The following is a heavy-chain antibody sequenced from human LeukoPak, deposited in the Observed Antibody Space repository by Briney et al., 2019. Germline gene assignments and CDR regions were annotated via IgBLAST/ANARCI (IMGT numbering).Heavy chain of an antibody. CDR2: IYPGDSDT. CDR1: GYSFTSYW. V-gene: IGHV5-51*01. J-gene: IGHJ3*02. CDR3: ARGMATLSRGAFDI. Sequence: GESLKISCKGSGYSFTSYWIGWVRQMPGKGLEWMGIIYPGDSDTRYSPSFQSQVTISADTSISPASLQWSSLKAPDTAMYYCARGMATLSRGAFDIWGQGTMVTVSS. D-gene: IGHD5-24*01.